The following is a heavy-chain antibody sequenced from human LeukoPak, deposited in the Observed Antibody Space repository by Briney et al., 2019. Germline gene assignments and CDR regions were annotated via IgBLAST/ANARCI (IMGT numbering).Heavy chain of an antibody. D-gene: IGHD6-6*01. CDR3: ARALWAAARPFYYMDV. Sequence: ASVKVSCKASGGTFSSYAISWVRQAPGQGLEWMGGIIPIFGTANYAQKFQGRVTITTDESTSTAYMELSSLRSEDTAVYYCARALWAAARPFYYMDVWGKGTTVTVSS. V-gene: IGHV1-69*05. CDR1: GGTFSSYA. J-gene: IGHJ6*03. CDR2: IIPIFGTA.